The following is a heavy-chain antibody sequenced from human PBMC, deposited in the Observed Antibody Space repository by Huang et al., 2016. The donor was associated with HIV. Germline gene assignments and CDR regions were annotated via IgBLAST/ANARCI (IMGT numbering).Heavy chain of an antibody. CDR2: ISVYNGNT. J-gene: IGHJ6*03. D-gene: IGHD5-18*01. V-gene: IGHV1-18*01. Sequence: QVQLVQSGAEVKKPGASVKVSCKASGFTFSSFGISWVRQAPGQGLEWVGWISVYNGNTKFAQKFQGRLTMTTDTSTSTAYMELRSLISDDTAVYYCARGGGIQLWLLGYYYMDVWGNGTTVTVSS. CDR3: ARGGGIQLWLLGYYYMDV. CDR1: GFTFSSFG.